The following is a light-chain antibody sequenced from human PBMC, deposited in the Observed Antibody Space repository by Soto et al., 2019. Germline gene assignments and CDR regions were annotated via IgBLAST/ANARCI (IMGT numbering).Light chain of an antibody. CDR3: LQDFNYPWP. Sequence: DIHMTLSPYSVSASVRDTVTITCRASQAVSTWLAWYQQKPGGAPKLLIYAASTLQSGVPSRFSGSGSGTDFTLTISSLQPEDFATYYCLQDFNYPWPFGQVGKVAIK. CDR1: QAVSTW. J-gene: IGKJ1*01. CDR2: AAS. V-gene: IGKV1-12*01.